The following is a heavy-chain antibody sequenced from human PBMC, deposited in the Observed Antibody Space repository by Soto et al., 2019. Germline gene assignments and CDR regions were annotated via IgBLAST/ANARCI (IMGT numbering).Heavy chain of an antibody. J-gene: IGHJ4*02. CDR1: GGTFSSFV. CDR3: ASEGDMKCHSDSSDYSGY. CDR2: IIPSIGII. Sequence: GASVKVSCKASGGTFSSFVISWVRQAPGQGLEWMGRIIPSIGIINYAQKFQGRVTITADTSTSTAYMELSSLRSDDTAVYYCASEGDMKCHSDSSDYSGYRGKGTLVTVSS. V-gene: IGHV1-69*04. D-gene: IGHD3-22*01.